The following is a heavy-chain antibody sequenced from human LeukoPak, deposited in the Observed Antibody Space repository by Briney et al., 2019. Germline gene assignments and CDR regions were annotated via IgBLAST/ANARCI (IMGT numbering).Heavy chain of an antibody. CDR3: AKDLIAAAGPNWFDP. CDR2: IDANAKTT. V-gene: IGHV3-74*01. J-gene: IGHJ5*02. CDR1: GFTFSNCW. D-gene: IGHD6-13*01. Sequence: GGSLRLSCAASGFTFSNCWLHWVRQAPGKGLVWVSRIDANAKTTSYADSVKGRFTISRDNSKNTLYLQMNSLRVEDTAVYYCAKDLIAAAGPNWFDPWGQGTLVTVTS.